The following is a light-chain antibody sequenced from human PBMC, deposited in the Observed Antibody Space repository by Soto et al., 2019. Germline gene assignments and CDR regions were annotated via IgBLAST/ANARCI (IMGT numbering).Light chain of an antibody. V-gene: IGKV3-11*01. J-gene: IGKJ5*01. Sequence: EIVLTQSPATLSLSPGERATLSCRTSQTIRGLLNWYQQRPGQAPRLLIYDTSNRATDIPARFSGSGSGTDFILTISRLDPEDFGVYFCQQRHNWPSTFGQGTRLDIK. CDR2: DTS. CDR1: QTIRGL. CDR3: QQRHNWPST.